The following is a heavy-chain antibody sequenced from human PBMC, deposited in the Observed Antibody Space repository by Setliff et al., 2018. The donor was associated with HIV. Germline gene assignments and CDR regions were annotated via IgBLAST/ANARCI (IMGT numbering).Heavy chain of an antibody. D-gene: IGHD3-22*01. CDR3: ARGAYYYDSSGYPRNPFDL. CDR2: INPSDGST. CDR1: GDTFTNFY. V-gene: IGHV1-2*02. J-gene: IGHJ3*01. Sequence: ASVKVSCKASGDTFTNFYIHWVRQAPGQGLEWLGMINPSDGSTTYVQKFQGRVTMTRDTSISTASMELSRLRSDDTAVYYCARGAYYYDSSGYPRNPFDLWGQGTMVTVSS.